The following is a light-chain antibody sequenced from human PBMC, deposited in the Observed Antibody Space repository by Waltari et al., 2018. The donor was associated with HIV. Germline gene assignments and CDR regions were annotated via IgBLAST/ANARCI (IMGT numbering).Light chain of an antibody. CDR1: SSDVGGYDY. V-gene: IGLV2-14*01. J-gene: IGLJ2*01. CDR2: DVT. Sequence: QSALTQPASVSGSPGQSITISCTGTSSDVGGYDYVSWYQQHPGKAPKLIIYDVTNRSSGFSNRFSGSKSGNTASLTISGLQAEDEADYYCSSYTTSSTVVFGGGTKLTVL. CDR3: SSYTTSSTVV.